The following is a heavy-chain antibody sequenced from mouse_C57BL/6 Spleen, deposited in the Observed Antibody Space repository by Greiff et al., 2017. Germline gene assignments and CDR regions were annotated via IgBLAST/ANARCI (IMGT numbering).Heavy chain of an antibody. CDR3: ARSGYGNYAYYFDY. CDR2: IDPSDSET. Sequence: QVQLQQPGAELVRPGSSVKLSCKASGYTFTSSWLHWVKQRPIQGLEWIGNIDPSDSETHYNQKFKDKATLTVDISSSTAYMQLSSLTSEDSAVYYCARSGYGNYAYYFDYWGQGTTLTVSS. J-gene: IGHJ2*01. D-gene: IGHD2-10*02. CDR1: GYTFTSSW. V-gene: IGHV1-52*01.